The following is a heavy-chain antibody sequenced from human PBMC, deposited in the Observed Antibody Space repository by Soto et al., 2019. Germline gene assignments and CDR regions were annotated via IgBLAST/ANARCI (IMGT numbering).Heavy chain of an antibody. CDR1: GGTFSSYA. CDR2: IIPIFGTA. V-gene: IGHV1-69*06. J-gene: IGHJ6*02. CDR3: AILTRPRLLGYYYYGMDV. Sequence: SVKVSWKASGGTFSSYAISWVRQAPGQGLEWMGGIIPIFGTANYAQKFQGRVTITADKSTSTAYMELGSLRSEDTAVYYCAILTRPRLLGYYYYGMDVWGQGTTVTVSS. D-gene: IGHD2-15*01.